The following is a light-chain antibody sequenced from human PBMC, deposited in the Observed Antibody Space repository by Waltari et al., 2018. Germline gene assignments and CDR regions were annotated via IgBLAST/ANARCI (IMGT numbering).Light chain of an antibody. CDR2: EVT. CDR3: ISYAGNNKYV. J-gene: IGLJ1*01. CDR1: RSDVGAYNY. Sequence: QSALTQPPSASGSPGQSVTISCTGTRSDVGAYNYVSWYQQYPDKAPKLMISEVTKRPSGVPDRVSVSKSGNTASLTGSGLQAEDEADYYCISYAGNNKYVLGAGTKVTVL. V-gene: IGLV2-8*01.